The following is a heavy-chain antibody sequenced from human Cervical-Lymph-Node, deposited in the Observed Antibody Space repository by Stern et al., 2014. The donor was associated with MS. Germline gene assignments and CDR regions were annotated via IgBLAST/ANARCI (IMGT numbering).Heavy chain of an antibody. CDR2: IYTSGST. CDR3: ARVRQQPGYNWFDP. CDR1: GGSISSGSYY. D-gene: IGHD6-13*01. Sequence: VQLVESGPGLVKPSQTLSLTCTVSGGSISSGSYYWSWIRQPAGKGLEWIGRIYTSGSTNYNPSLKSRVTISVDTSKNQFSLKRGFVAAADTAVYYCARVRQQPGYNWFDPWGQGTLVTVSS. V-gene: IGHV4-61*02. J-gene: IGHJ5*02.